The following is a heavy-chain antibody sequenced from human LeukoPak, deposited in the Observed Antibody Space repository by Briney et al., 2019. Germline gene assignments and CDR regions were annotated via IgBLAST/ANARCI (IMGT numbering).Heavy chain of an antibody. Sequence: SEALSLTCTVSGGSITNYYWSWIRQPPGKGLEWIGYISYSGGTNYNPSLKSRVTISVDTSKNQFTLNLSSVTAADSAVYFCTRDRSDGYNYVDLWGQGILVTVSS. CDR2: ISYSGGT. CDR1: GGSITNYY. V-gene: IGHV4-59*01. J-gene: IGHJ5*02. CDR3: TRDRSDGYNYVDL. D-gene: IGHD5-24*01.